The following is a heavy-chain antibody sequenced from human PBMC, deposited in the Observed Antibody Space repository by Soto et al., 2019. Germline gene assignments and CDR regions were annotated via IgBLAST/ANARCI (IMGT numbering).Heavy chain of an antibody. V-gene: IGHV1-46*01. CDR2: INPSDGST. D-gene: IGHD1-7*01. CDR1: GYTFSNYH. J-gene: IGHJ4*02. Sequence: ASVKVSCKASGYTFSNYHMHWVRQGPGQGLEWMGVINPSDGSTSYTQKFQGRVTMTGDTSTSTVYMELSSLRSEDTAVYYCARGQITGTSRGIADYWGQGTLVTVSS. CDR3: ARGQITGTSRGIADY.